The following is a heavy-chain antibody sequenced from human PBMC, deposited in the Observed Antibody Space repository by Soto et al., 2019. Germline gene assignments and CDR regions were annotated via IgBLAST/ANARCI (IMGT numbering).Heavy chain of an antibody. CDR2: IIPIFGTA. D-gene: IGHD2-15*01. CDR3: ARVRLVGGGWYSGFDY. CDR1: GGTFSSYA. V-gene: IGHV1-69*01. J-gene: IGHJ4*02. Sequence: QVQLVQSGAEVKKPGSSVKVSCKASGGTFSSYAISWVRQAPGQGLEWMGGIIPIFGTANYAQKFQGRVTITADESTSTAYMELSSLRSEETAVYYCARVRLVGGGWYSGFDYWGQGTLVTVSS.